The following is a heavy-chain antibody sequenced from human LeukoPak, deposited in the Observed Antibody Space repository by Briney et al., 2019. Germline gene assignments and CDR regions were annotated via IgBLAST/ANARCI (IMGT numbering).Heavy chain of an antibody. CDR3: ARGAGSSWSLNLYYFDY. V-gene: IGHV1-46*01. D-gene: IGHD6-13*01. Sequence: ASVKVSCKASGYTFTSYYMHWVRQAPGQGLEWMGIINPSGGSTSYAQKFQGRVTMTRDTSTSTVYMELSSPRSEDTAVYYCARGAGSSWSLNLYYFDYWGQGTLVTVSS. CDR2: INPSGGST. J-gene: IGHJ4*02. CDR1: GYTFTSYY.